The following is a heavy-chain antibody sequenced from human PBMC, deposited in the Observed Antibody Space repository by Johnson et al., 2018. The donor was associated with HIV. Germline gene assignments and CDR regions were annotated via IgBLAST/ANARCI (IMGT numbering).Heavy chain of an antibody. D-gene: IGHD6-19*01. V-gene: IGHV3-7*01. CDR2: IKQDGSEK. CDR1: GFTFSNYG. Sequence: VQLVESGGGVVQPGRSLRLSCAASGFTFSNYGLHWVRQAPGKGLEWVATIKQDGSEKYYVDSVKGRFTISRDNAKNSRYLQMNSVRAEDTAVYYCAREARSERSAVAVSDAFDIWGQGTMVTVSS. J-gene: IGHJ3*02. CDR3: AREARSERSAVAVSDAFDI.